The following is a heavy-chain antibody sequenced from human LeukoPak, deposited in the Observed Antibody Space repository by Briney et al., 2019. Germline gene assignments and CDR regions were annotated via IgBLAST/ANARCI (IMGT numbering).Heavy chain of an antibody. Sequence: PSETLSLTCAVYGGSFSGYYWSWIRQPPGKGLEWIGEINHSGSTNYNPSLKSRVTISVDTSKNQFSLKLSSVTAADTAVYYCARVGIAYRHFAPWGQGTLVTVSS. J-gene: IGHJ5*02. CDR1: GGSFSGYY. D-gene: IGHD6-6*01. CDR3: ARVGIAYRHFAP. CDR2: INHSGST. V-gene: IGHV4-34*01.